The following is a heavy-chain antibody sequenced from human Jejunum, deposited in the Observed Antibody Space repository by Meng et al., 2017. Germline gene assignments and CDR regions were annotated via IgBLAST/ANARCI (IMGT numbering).Heavy chain of an antibody. CDR2: VSVYHGNT. CDR1: GYTFTSYG. CDR3: ARDYSGTSYRYSDY. Sequence: QVQLVQSGAEVKKPGASVKVSCKTSGYTFTSYGIGWVRQAPGQGLEWMGWVSVYHGNTNYAQKLQGRVTMTTDTSTSTAYMELRSLRSDDTAVYFCARDYSGTSYRYSDYWGQGTLVTVSS. D-gene: IGHD1-26*01. J-gene: IGHJ4*02. V-gene: IGHV1-18*01.